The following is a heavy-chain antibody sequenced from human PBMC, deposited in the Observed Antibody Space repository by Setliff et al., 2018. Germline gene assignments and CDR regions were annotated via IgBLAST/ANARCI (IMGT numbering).Heavy chain of an antibody. V-gene: IGHV4-39*07. J-gene: IGHJ4*02. Sequence: SETLSLTCTVSGGSISTNSYYWGWIRQPPGKGLEWIGSMYFSGSTYYNPSLKSRVTISIDKSKNQFSLKMTSVTAADTAVYYRARAPRYFDSTGSYFDGWGQGTLVTVSS. CDR2: MYFSGST. CDR3: ARAPRYFDSTGSYFDG. D-gene: IGHD3-22*01. CDR1: GGSISTNSYY.